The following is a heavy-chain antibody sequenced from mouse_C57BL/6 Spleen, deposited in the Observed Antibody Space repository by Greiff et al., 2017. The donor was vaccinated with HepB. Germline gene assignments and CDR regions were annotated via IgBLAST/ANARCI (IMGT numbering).Heavy chain of an antibody. CDR3: ARRYYGSRYYFDY. D-gene: IGHD1-1*01. Sequence: QQSCKASGYTFTSYGISWVKQRTGQGLEWIGEIYPRSGNTYYNEKFKGKATLTADKSSSTAYMELRSLTSEDSAVYFCARRYYGSRYYFDYWGQGTTLTVSS. V-gene: IGHV1-81*01. CDR1: GYTFTSYG. CDR2: IYPRSGNT. J-gene: IGHJ2*01.